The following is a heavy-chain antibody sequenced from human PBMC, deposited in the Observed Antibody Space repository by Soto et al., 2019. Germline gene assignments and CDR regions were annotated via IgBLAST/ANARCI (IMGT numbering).Heavy chain of an antibody. D-gene: IGHD6-19*01. J-gene: IGHJ5*01. V-gene: IGHV4-31*03. CDR2: IYHIGSP. Sequence: SETLSLTCTVSGRPVSSGGYYWTWIRQFPGKGLERIGYIYHIGSPSYNPSLKSRLSMSLNASKNQISLNLTSVTAADTAIYYCVRDRALDSSGHWFDSWGQGTRVTVSS. CDR3: VRDRALDSSGHWFDS. CDR1: GRPVSSGGYY.